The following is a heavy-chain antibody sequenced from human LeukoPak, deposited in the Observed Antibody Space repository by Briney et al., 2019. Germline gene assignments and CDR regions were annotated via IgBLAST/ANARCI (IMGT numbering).Heavy chain of an antibody. Sequence: SETLSLTCSVSGASITNDYWSWIRQPPGKGLEWIGWLHYSGSTSYNPSLKSRVTMSVDTSRNQFSLKLTSVTAADTAVYFCARDGLLWFGESPYWYFDLWGRGTLVTVSS. V-gene: IGHV4-59*01. CDR1: GASITNDY. J-gene: IGHJ2*01. CDR3: ARDGLLWFGESPYWYFDL. CDR2: LHYSGST. D-gene: IGHD3-10*01.